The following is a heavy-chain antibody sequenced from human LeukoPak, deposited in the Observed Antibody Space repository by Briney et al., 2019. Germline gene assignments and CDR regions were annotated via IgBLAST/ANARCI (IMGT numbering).Heavy chain of an antibody. Sequence: ASVKVSCKASGYPLRNYGIIWVRQAPGQGLEWMGWISSYNGNTNYAQKFQARVTMTTDTSTSTAYMELRSLRSDDTAVYYCARENIVVLPAAGYYYYGMDVWGQGTTVTVSS. D-gene: IGHD2-2*01. CDR2: ISSYNGNT. V-gene: IGHV1-18*01. CDR3: ARENIVVLPAAGYYYYGMDV. J-gene: IGHJ6*02. CDR1: GYPLRNYG.